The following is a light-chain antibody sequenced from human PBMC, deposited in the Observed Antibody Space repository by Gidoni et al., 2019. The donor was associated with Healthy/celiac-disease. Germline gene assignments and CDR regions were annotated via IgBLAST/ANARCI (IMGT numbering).Light chain of an antibody. J-gene: IGKJ1*01. CDR1: QSLLHSNGYNY. Sequence: IVMTQPPLPLPVTPGEPASISCRSSQSLLHSNGYNYLDWYLQKPGQSPQLLIYLGSNRASGVPDRFSGSGSGTDFTLKISRVEAEDVGVYYCMQALQTPWTFGQGTKVEIK. V-gene: IGKV2-28*01. CDR2: LGS. CDR3: MQALQTPWT.